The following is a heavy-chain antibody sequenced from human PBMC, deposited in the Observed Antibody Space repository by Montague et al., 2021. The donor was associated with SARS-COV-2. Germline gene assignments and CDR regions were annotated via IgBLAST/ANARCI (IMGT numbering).Heavy chain of an antibody. CDR3: ATDAWATGTGFFDN. CDR1: GGSISSGDYY. V-gene: IGHV4-61*02. CDR2: IYTTGST. D-gene: IGHD1-1*01. J-gene: IGHJ4*02. Sequence: TLSLTCTVSGGSISSGDYYRGWIRQPAGRTLEWIGRIYTTGSTSYNPSLKSRVTISVDTSKNQFSLKLSSVTAADTAVYYCATDAWATGTGFFDNWGPGTLATVSS.